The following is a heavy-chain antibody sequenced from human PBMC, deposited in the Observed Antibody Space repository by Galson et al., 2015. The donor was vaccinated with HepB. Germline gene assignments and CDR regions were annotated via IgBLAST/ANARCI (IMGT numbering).Heavy chain of an antibody. V-gene: IGHV4-30-2*01. J-gene: IGHJ1*01. CDR3: ARNPLGYCSGGSCYPEYFQH. CDR2: IYHSGST. CDR1: GGSISSGGYS. D-gene: IGHD2-15*01. Sequence: TLSLTCAVSGGSISSGGYSWSWIRQPPGKGLKWIGYIYHSGSTYHNPSLKSRVTISVDRSKNQFSLKLSSVTAADTAVYYCARNPLGYCSGGSCYPEYFQHWGQGTLVTVSS.